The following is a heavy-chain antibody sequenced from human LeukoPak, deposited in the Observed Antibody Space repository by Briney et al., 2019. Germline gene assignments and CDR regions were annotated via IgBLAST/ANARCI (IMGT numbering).Heavy chain of an antibody. V-gene: IGHV4-39*01. J-gene: IGHJ4*02. CDR2: IYYSGST. Sequence: PSETLSLTCAVSGGSISSNSYYWGWIRQPPGKGLEWIGSIYYSGSTYYNPSLKSRVTISVDTPKNQFSLKLSSVTAADTAVYYCARHVIVGASTDHFDYWGQGTLVTVSS. CDR3: ARHVIVGASTDHFDY. CDR1: GGSISSNSYY. D-gene: IGHD1-26*01.